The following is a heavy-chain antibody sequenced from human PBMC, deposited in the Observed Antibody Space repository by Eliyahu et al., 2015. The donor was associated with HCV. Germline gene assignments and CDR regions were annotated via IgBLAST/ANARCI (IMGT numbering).Heavy chain of an antibody. Sequence: QLQLQESGPGLVKPSETLSLTCTVSGGSISSSSYYWGWIRQPPGKGLEWIGSIYYSGSTYYNPSLKSRVTISVDTSKNQFSLKLSSVTAADTAVYYCARRVVQWLVPDYWGQGTLVTVSS. J-gene: IGHJ4*02. CDR3: ARRVVQWLVPDY. CDR2: IYYSGST. V-gene: IGHV4-39*01. D-gene: IGHD6-19*01. CDR1: GGSISSSSYY.